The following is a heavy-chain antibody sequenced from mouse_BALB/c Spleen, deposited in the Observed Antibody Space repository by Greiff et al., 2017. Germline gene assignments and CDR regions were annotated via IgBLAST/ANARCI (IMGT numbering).Heavy chain of an antibody. V-gene: IGHV6-6*02. Sequence: DVMLVESGGGLVQPGGSMKLSCVASGFTFSNYWMNWVRQSPEKGLEWVAEIRLKSNNYATHYAESVKGRFTISRDDSKSSVYLQMNNLRAEDTGIYYCTRPDSSGYVYFDYWGQGTTLTVSS. CDR2: IRLKSNNYAT. CDR1: GFTFSNYW. D-gene: IGHD3-2*01. J-gene: IGHJ2*01. CDR3: TRPDSSGYVYFDY.